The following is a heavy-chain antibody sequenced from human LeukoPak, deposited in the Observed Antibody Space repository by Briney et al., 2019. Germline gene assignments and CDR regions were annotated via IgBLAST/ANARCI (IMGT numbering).Heavy chain of an antibody. Sequence: RASVKVSCKASGYTFTSYDINWVRQATGQGLEWMGWMNPNSGNTGYAQKFQGRVTMTRNTSISTAYMELSSLRSEDTAVYYCARAAFGGDYFDYWGQGTLVTVSS. CDR3: ARAAFGGDYFDY. CDR2: MNPNSGNT. D-gene: IGHD3-16*01. CDR1: GYTFTSYD. V-gene: IGHV1-8*01. J-gene: IGHJ4*02.